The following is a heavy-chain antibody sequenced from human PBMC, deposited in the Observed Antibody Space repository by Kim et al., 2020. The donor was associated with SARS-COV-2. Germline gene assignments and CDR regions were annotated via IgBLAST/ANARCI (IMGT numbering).Heavy chain of an antibody. D-gene: IGHD3-3*01. CDR1: GDSVSSNSAA. CDR2: TYYRSKWYN. J-gene: IGHJ6*02. Sequence: SQTLSLTCAISGDSVSSNSAAWNWIRQSPSRGLEWLGRTYYRSKWYNDYAVSVKSRITINPDTSKNQFSLQLNSVTPEDTAVYYCARVFGSDYVISVFGVVNDEYYYYGMDVWGQGTTVTVSS. V-gene: IGHV6-1*01. CDR3: ARVFGSDYVISVFGVVNDEYYYYGMDV.